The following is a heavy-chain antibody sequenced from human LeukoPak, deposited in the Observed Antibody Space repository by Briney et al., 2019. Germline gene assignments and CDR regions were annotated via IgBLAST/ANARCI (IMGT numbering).Heavy chain of an antibody. CDR1: GFTFNRNA. V-gene: IGHV3-23*01. Sequence: PGGSLRLSCAASGFTFNRNAISWVRQAQGRGLEWVSPIGGSGDKTFYADSVKGRFTISRDNSKNMLHLQMSSLTGEDTALYYCVRRGDASSGWGDHDYWGQGALVTVSS. J-gene: IGHJ4*02. D-gene: IGHD6-19*01. CDR2: IGGSGDKT. CDR3: VRRGDASSGWGDHDY.